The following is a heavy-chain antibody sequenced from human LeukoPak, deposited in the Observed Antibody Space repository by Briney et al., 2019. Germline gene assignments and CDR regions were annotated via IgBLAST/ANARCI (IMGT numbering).Heavy chain of an antibody. CDR2: ISYGGSNN. D-gene: IGHD6-6*01. J-gene: IGHJ6*03. CDR1: GFTFSSYG. Sequence: PGGSLRLSCAASGFTFSSYGMHWVRQAPGKGLDWVAVISYGGSNNYYADSVKGRFTISRDNSKNTLYLQMNSLRAEDTAVYYCAKDQKAKSSSSNYYYYYMDVWGKGTTVTVSS. CDR3: AKDQKAKSSSSNYYYYYMDV. V-gene: IGHV3-30*18.